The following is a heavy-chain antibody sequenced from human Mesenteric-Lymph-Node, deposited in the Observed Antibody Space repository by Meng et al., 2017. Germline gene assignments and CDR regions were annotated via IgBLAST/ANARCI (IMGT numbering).Heavy chain of an antibody. CDR2: INHSGST. J-gene: IGHJ4*02. V-gene: IGHV4-34*01. D-gene: IGHD5-18*01. CDR1: GGSFSGYY. CDR3: ARLMVDTWYYFDY. Sequence: SETLSLTCAVYGGSFSGYYWSWIRQPPGKGLEWIGEINHSGSTNYNPSLKSRVTISVDTSKNQFSLKLSSVTAADTAVYYCARLMVDTWYYFDYWGQGTLVTVSS.